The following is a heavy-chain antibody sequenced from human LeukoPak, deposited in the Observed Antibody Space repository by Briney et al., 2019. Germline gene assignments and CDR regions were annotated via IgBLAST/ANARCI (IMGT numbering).Heavy chain of an antibody. Sequence: GGSLRLSCAASGFTFSSYAMHWVRRAPGKGLEWVAVISYDGSNKYYADSVKGRFTISRDNSKNTLYLQMNSLRAEDTAVYYCAGPLGYCSSTSCHGAFDIWGQGTMVTVSS. CDR3: AGPLGYCSSTSCHGAFDI. J-gene: IGHJ3*02. D-gene: IGHD2-2*03. CDR2: ISYDGSNK. CDR1: GFTFSSYA. V-gene: IGHV3-30-3*01.